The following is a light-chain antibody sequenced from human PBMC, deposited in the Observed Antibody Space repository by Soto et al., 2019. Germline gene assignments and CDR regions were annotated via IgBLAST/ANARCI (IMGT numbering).Light chain of an antibody. CDR2: DVS. V-gene: IGLV2-14*01. CDR1: SSDVGGYNY. J-gene: IGLJ2*01. CDR3: SSYTSSSNLL. Sequence: QSALTQPASVSGSPGQSITISCTGTSSDVGGYNYVSWYQQHPGKAPKLMIYDVSNPPSGVSTRFSGSKSGNTASLTISGLQPEDEADYYCSSYTSSSNLLFGGGTKRTGL.